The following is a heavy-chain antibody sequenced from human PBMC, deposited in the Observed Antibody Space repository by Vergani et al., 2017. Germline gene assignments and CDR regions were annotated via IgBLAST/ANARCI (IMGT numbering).Heavy chain of an antibody. CDR1: GFTFSSYW. Sequence: EVQLVESGGGLVQPGGSLRLSCAASGFTFSSYWMSWVRQAPGKGLEWVANIKQDGSEKYYVDSVKGRFTISRDNAKTPLYLQMNSLRAEDTAVYYCAGGIAVAGSFYFGVYYYYGMDVWGQGTTVTVSS. J-gene: IGHJ6*02. V-gene: IGHV3-7*01. CDR3: AGGIAVAGSFYFGVYYYYGMDV. D-gene: IGHD6-19*01. CDR2: IKQDGSEK.